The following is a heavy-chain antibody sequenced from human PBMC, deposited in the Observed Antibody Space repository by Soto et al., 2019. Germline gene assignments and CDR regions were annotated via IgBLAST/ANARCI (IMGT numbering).Heavy chain of an antibody. CDR3: ARERPTRVATITQNYYYYYYMDV. D-gene: IGHD5-12*01. J-gene: IGHJ6*03. Sequence: SETLSLTCTVSGGSISSYYWSWIRQPPGKGLEWIGYIYYSGSTNYSPSLKSRVTISVDTSKNQFSLKLSSVTAADTAVYYCARERPTRVATITQNYYYYYYMDVWGKGTTVTVSS. V-gene: IGHV4-59*12. CDR2: IYYSGST. CDR1: GGSISSYY.